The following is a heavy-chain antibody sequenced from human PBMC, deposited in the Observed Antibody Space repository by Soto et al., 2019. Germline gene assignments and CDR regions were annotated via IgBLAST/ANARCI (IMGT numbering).Heavy chain of an antibody. J-gene: IGHJ4*02. CDR1: EFSFLDYG. D-gene: IGHD2-21*02. CDR2: IGSTNSYT. CDR3: ARDKHIVVVTAIDY. Sequence: GGSLRQTCIASEFSFLDYGMSWIRQAPGKGLAWVSYIGSTNSYTDYADSVKGRFTISRDNAKNSLYLQMDSLRADDTALYYCARDKHIVVVTAIDYWGQGTLVTVSS. V-gene: IGHV3-11*05.